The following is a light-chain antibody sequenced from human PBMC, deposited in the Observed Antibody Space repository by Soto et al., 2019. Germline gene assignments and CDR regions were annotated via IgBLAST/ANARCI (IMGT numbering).Light chain of an antibody. J-gene: IGLJ1*01. V-gene: IGLV1-40*01. CDR1: SSNIGAGYE. CDR2: GNN. Sequence: QSVLTQPPSVSGAPGQRVTISCTGSSSNIGAGYEVHWYQQLPGTAPRLLIYGNNNRPSGVPDRFSGSKSGTSASLAITGLQAEDEADYYCQSYDSSLSALYVVGTGTKVTVL. CDR3: QSYDSSLSALYV.